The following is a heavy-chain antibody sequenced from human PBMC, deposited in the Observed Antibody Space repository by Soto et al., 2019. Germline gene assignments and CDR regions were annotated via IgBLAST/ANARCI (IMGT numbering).Heavy chain of an antibody. J-gene: IGHJ5*02. CDR2: IYYSGST. V-gene: IGHV4-59*01. CDR1: GGSISSYY. CDR3: ARVVYGAGIFYTGFDP. D-gene: IGHD3-10*01. Sequence: SETLSLTCTVSGGSISSYYWSWIRQPPGKGLEWIGYIYYSGSTNYNPSLKSRVTISVDTSKNQFSLKLSSVTAAGTAVYYCARVVYGAGIFYTGFDPGGKEPLVTFP.